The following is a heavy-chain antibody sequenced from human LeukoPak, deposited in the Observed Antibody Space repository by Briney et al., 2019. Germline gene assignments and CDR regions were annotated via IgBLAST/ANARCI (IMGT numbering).Heavy chain of an antibody. CDR1: GFTFDDYA. J-gene: IGHJ4*02. CDR3: AIGTYYYGSGSYV. D-gene: IGHD3-10*01. Sequence: GGSLRLSCAASGFTFDDYAMHWVRQAPGKGLEWVSGISWNSGSIGYADSVKGRFTISRDNAKNSLYLQMNSLRAEDAAVYYRAIGTYYYGSGSYVWGQGTLVTVSS. CDR2: ISWNSGSI. V-gene: IGHV3-9*01.